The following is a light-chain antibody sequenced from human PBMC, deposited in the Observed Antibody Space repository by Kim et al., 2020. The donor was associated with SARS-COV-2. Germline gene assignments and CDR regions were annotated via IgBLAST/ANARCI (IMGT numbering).Light chain of an antibody. CDR1: SGSIARNY. CDR2: EDD. Sequence: KTVTISCTRSSGSIARNYVQWYQQRPGSSPTTVIYEDDQRPSGVPDRFSGSIDSSSNSASLSISGLTTEDESDYYCQSYDSNNHWVFGGGTKLTVL. CDR3: QSYDSNNHWV. J-gene: IGLJ3*02. V-gene: IGLV6-57*01.